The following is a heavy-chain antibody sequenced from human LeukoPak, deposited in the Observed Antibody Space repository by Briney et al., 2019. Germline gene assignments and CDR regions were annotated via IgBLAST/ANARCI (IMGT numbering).Heavy chain of an antibody. Sequence: GGSLRLSCAASGFTFSYYWMGWVRQAPGKGPEWVANIKQDASEEYYVDSVKGRFTISRDNAKNSLYLQMDSLRAEDTAVYYCARDEHQFYHSSTGRFDYWGQGTLVTVSS. J-gene: IGHJ4*02. D-gene: IGHD2-8*02. V-gene: IGHV3-7*04. CDR3: ARDEHQFYHSSTGRFDY. CDR1: GFTFSYYW. CDR2: IKQDASEE.